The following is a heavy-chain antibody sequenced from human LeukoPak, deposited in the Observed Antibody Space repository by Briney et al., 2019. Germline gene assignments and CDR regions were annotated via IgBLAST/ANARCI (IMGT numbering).Heavy chain of an antibody. Sequence: GGSLRLSCAASGFTFSSYGMSWVRQAPGKGLEWVSAISGSGGSTYYADSVKGRFTISRDNSKNTLYLQMNSLRAEDTAVYYCAKDPDIVVVPAANGFDPWGQGTLVTVSS. D-gene: IGHD2-2*01. J-gene: IGHJ5*02. V-gene: IGHV3-23*01. CDR2: ISGSGGST. CDR1: GFTFSSYG. CDR3: AKDPDIVVVPAANGFDP.